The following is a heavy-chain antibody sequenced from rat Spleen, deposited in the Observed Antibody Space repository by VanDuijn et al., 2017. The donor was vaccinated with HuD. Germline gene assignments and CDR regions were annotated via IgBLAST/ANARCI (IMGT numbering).Heavy chain of an antibody. V-gene: IGHV5-7*01. D-gene: IGHD1-11*01. Sequence: EVQLVESGGGLVQPGRSLKLSCAASGFSFSKYYMAWVRQAPKKGLEWVATISYDGSSTYYRDSVKGRFTISRDNAKSTLYLQMDSLRSEDTAMYYCARTTEAIALDYWGQGVMVTVS. J-gene: IGHJ2*01. CDR3: ARTTEAIALDY. CDR1: GFSFSKYY. CDR2: ISYDGSST.